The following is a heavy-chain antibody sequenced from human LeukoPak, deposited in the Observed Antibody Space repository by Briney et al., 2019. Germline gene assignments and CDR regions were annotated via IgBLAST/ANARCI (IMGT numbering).Heavy chain of an antibody. D-gene: IGHD6-13*01. Sequence: ASVKVSCKASGYTFTSYIISWVRQAPGQGLERMGWINAYNGNTDYAQSVQGRVTMTTDTSTSTAYVELRSLRSDDTAVYYCARDRHIAAAVYYYYMDVWGKGTPVTVSS. CDR2: INAYNGNT. CDR1: GYTFTSYI. V-gene: IGHV1-18*01. J-gene: IGHJ6*03. CDR3: ARDRHIAAAVYYYYMDV.